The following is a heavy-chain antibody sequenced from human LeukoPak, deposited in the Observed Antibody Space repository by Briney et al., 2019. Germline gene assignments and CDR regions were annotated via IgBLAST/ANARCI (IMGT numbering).Heavy chain of an antibody. CDR3: ARDRGIVVPASGVFRAFDI. V-gene: IGHV1-69*13. CDR1: GGTFSSYA. Sequence: ASVKVSCKASGGTFSSYAISWVRQAPGQGLEWMGGIIPIFGTASYAQKFQGRVTITADESTSTAYMELSSLRSEDTAVYYCARDRGIVVPASGVFRAFDIWGQGTMVTVSS. D-gene: IGHD2-2*01. CDR2: IIPIFGTA. J-gene: IGHJ3*02.